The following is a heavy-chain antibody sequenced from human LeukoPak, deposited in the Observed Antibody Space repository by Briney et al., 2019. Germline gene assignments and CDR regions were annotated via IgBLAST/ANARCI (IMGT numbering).Heavy chain of an antibody. CDR2: IYHTGNT. Sequence: PSETLSLTCAVSGYSISSGYYWGWIRQPPGKGLEWIGSIYHTGNTYYNPSLKSPVAMSVDTSKNQLSLKLSSVTAADTAVYYCARLPYDWNYWFDPWGQGTLVTVSS. CDR3: ARLPYDWNYWFDP. D-gene: IGHD1-7*01. J-gene: IGHJ5*02. V-gene: IGHV4-38-2*01. CDR1: GYSISSGYY.